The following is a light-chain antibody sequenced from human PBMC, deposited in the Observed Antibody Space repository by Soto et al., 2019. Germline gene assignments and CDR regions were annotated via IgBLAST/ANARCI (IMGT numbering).Light chain of an antibody. Sequence: DIQMTQSPSSLSASVGDRVTITCRASQTVTTYVNWFQQKPGAPPKLLIYSASALQGGVPSRFSGSGSGTDFTLTINGLQSEDFATYFCQQSFHTPYTFGQGTKIEIK. J-gene: IGKJ2*01. CDR3: QQSFHTPYT. CDR2: SAS. CDR1: QTVTTY. V-gene: IGKV1-39*01.